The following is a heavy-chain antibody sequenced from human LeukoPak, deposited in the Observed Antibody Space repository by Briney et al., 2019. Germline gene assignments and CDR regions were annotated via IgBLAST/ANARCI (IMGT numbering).Heavy chain of an antibody. D-gene: IGHD6-13*01. CDR1: GFAFSNYA. Sequence: GRSLRLSCAASGFAFSNYAMNWVRQTPGKGLEWVSGISGSADNTYYADSVKGRFTISRDNSNNTLFLQMNSLRPEDTAIYYCAKSRAISIAAAGNYWGQGTLVTVSS. J-gene: IGHJ4*02. CDR2: ISGSADNT. CDR3: AKSRAISIAAAGNY. V-gene: IGHV3-23*01.